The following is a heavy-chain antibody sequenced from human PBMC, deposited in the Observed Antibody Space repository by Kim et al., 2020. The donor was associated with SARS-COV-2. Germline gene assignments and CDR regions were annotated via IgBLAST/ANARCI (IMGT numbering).Heavy chain of an antibody. CDR2: YI. J-gene: IGHJ6*02. D-gene: IGHD3-10*01. Sequence: YIYYADPVKGRFTISRDNAKNSLYLQMNSLRAEDTAVYYCAAVPYYYGMDVWGQGTTVTVSS. CDR3: AAVPYYYGMDV. V-gene: IGHV3-21*01.